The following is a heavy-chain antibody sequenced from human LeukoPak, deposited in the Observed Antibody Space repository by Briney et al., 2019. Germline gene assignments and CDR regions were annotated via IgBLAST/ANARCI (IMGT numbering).Heavy chain of an antibody. D-gene: IGHD3-10*01. CDR3: AKDRRAGSYDY. V-gene: IGHV3-30*02. Sequence: PGGSLRLSCATSGFTFSTYDMHWVRQAPGKGLEWVAFGRYDGSNKNYADSVKGRFTISRDNSKSTLYLHMTSLRAEDTAVYYCAKDRRAGSYDYWGQGTLVTVSS. CDR1: GFTFSTYD. CDR2: GRYDGSNK. J-gene: IGHJ4*02.